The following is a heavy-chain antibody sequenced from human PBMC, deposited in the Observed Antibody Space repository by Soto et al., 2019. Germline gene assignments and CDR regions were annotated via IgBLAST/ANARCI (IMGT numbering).Heavy chain of an antibody. V-gene: IGHV3-33*01. Sequence: PGGSLRLSCAASGFTFSSYGMHWVRQAPGKGLEWVAVIWYDGSNKYYADSVKGRFTISRDNSKNTLYLQMNSLRAEDTAVYYCARDIQDYGDPIFGYYYGMDVWGQGTTVTVSS. CDR3: ARDIQDYGDPIFGYYYGMDV. D-gene: IGHD4-17*01. CDR1: GFTFSSYG. J-gene: IGHJ6*02. CDR2: IWYDGSNK.